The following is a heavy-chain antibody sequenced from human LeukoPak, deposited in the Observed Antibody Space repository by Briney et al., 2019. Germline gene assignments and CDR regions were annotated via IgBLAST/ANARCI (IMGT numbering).Heavy chain of an antibody. J-gene: IGHJ4*02. CDR2: INPSGTT. D-gene: IGHD4-11*01. Sequence: SPTLSPTCAVDGGSFSGYYGGWIRQPPRKGRELIGKINPSGTTTYKPSVKRPVTISIDTSQNKFSLKPSPVTAADTAVYYCATSTTVTTFDGWGQRTLVTVS. CDR3: ATSTTVTTFDG. V-gene: IGHV4-34*01. CDR1: GGSFSGYY.